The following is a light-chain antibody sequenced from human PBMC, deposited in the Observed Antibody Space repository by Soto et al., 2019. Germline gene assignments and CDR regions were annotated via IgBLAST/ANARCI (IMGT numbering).Light chain of an antibody. J-gene: IGKJ1*01. V-gene: IGKV3-15*01. Sequence: EIVMTQSPATLSVSPGERATLSCRASQSVSSNLAWYQQKPGQAPRLLIYGASARATGIPARFTGSGSGTEFSLTTSRLQSLDFAVYYCQQYNNRPPETFGQGTTVHIK. CDR2: GAS. CDR1: QSVSSN. CDR3: QQYNNRPPET.